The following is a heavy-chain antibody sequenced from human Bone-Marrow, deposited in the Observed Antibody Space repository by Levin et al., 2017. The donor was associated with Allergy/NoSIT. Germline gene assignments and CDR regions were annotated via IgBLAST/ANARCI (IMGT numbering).Heavy chain of an antibody. V-gene: IGHV3-7*01. CDR2: IKQDGSEK. Sequence: PGGSLRLSCAASGFTFSSYWMSWVRQAPGKGLEWVANIKQDGSEKYYVDSVKGRFTISRDNAKNSLYLQMNSLRAEDTAVYYCARTKVGATRRLDPWGQGTLVTVSS. CDR3: ARTKVGATRRLDP. CDR1: GFTFSSYW. J-gene: IGHJ5*02. D-gene: IGHD1-26*01.